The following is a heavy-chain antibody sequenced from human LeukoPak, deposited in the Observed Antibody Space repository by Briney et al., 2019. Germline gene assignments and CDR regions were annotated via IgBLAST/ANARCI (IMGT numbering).Heavy chain of an antibody. CDR1: GFTFSTYA. CDR2: ISYDGSNK. Sequence: PGRSLRLSCAASGFTFSTYAMYWVRQAPGKGLEWVALISYDGSNKYYADSVKGRFTISRDNSKNTLYLQMNSLRAEDTAVYYCAKEGSIQSGFDYWGQGTLLTVSS. V-gene: IGHV3-30-3*01. J-gene: IGHJ4*02. CDR3: AKEGSIQSGFDY. D-gene: IGHD6-6*01.